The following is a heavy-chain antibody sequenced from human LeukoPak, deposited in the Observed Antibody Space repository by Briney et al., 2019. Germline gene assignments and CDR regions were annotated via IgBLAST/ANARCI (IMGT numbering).Heavy chain of an antibody. CDR3: ARDATYCTNGICYTRFGY. D-gene: IGHD2-8*01. V-gene: IGHV3-7*01. CDR1: GFTFTSHW. CDR2: MNLDGSEK. J-gene: IGHJ4*02. Sequence: GGSLRLSCAASGFTFTSHWMSWVRQAPGKGLEWVARMNLDGSEKYYVDSVKGRFTISRDNAKTSLYLEMNSLRAEDTAVYYCARDATYCTNGICYTRFGYWGQGTLVTVSS.